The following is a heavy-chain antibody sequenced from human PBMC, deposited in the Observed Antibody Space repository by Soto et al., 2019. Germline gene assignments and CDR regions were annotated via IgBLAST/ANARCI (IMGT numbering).Heavy chain of an antibody. CDR1: GGSISSSSYY. J-gene: IGHJ4*02. D-gene: IGHD1-26*01. V-gene: IGHV4-39*01. CDR2: IYYSGGT. CDR3: ASPSGSYFHYFDY. Sequence: SETLSLTWTVSGGSISSSSYYWGWVRQPPGKGLEWIGSIYYSGGTYYNPSLKSRVTISVDTSKNQFSLKLSSVTAADTALYYSASPSGSYFHYFDYWGQGTLVTVSS.